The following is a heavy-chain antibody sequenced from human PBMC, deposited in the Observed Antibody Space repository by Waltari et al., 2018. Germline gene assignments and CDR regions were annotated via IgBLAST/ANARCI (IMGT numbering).Heavy chain of an antibody. CDR1: AFTFSSYW. D-gene: IGHD2-2*01. V-gene: IGHV3-74*01. Sequence: EVQLVESGGGIVQPGGSLRLSCAASAFTFSSYWMHWVRQAPGKGLVWVSRINSDGRGTSYVDSVKGRFTVSRDNAKNTLYLQMNTLGAEDTAVYDCAAPELDYWGQGTLVTVSS. CDR2: INSDGRGT. CDR3: AAPELDY. J-gene: IGHJ4*02.